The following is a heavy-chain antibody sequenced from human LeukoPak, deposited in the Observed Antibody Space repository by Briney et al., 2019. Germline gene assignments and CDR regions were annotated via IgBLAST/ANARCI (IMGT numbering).Heavy chain of an antibody. Sequence: SETLSLTCTVSGGSISSYYWSWIRQPPGKGLEWIGYIYYSGSTNYNPSLKSRVTISVDTSKNQFSLKLSSVTAADTAVYYCARENQLSGNLDYWGQGTLVTVSS. CDR3: ARENQLSGNLDY. J-gene: IGHJ4*02. CDR1: GGSISSYY. D-gene: IGHD2-2*01. V-gene: IGHV4-59*01. CDR2: IYYSGST.